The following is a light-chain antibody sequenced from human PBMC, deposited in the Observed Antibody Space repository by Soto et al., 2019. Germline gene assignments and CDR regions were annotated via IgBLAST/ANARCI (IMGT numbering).Light chain of an antibody. J-gene: IGKJ1*01. CDR1: QSVDSY. V-gene: IGKV3D-15*01. CDR3: QQYNNWPRT. Sequence: EIVLTQSPASLSLSPGERATLSCRASQSVDSYLVWYQQKPGQAPRLLIFGASNRATGIPARFSGSGSGTEFTLTISSLQSEDFAVYYCQQYNNWPRTFGQGTKVDI. CDR2: GAS.